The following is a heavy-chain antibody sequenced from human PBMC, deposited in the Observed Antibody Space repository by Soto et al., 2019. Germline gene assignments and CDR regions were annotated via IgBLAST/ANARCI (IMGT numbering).Heavy chain of an antibody. CDR1: GFPFSSFG. V-gene: IGHV3-20*04. J-gene: IGHJ4*02. CDR2: INWNGGST. D-gene: IGHD3-22*01. CDR3: ARTYYDTSGYKY. Sequence: GGSLRLSCAASGFPFSSFGLNWVRQAPGKGLEWVSGINWNGGSTGYADSVKGRFTISRDNAKNSLYLQMNSLRAEDTALYYCARTYYDTSGYKYWGQGTLVTVSS.